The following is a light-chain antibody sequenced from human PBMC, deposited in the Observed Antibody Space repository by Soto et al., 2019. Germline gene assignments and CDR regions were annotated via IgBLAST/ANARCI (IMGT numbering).Light chain of an antibody. J-gene: IGKJ1*01. CDR3: QQRDNWPRT. CDR1: QSVSTS. Sequence: DTVLTQSPATLSLSPGERATLSCRARQSVSTSLAWYQQKVGQTPRLLIYDASKRATGTPARFSGSGSGTDLTRTISSLESEDFAVYYCQQRDNWPRTFGQGTKVEIK. CDR2: DAS. V-gene: IGKV3-11*01.